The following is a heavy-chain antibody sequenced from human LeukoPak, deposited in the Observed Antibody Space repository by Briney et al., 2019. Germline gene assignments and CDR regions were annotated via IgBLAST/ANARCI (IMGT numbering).Heavy chain of an antibody. Sequence: PSETLSLTCTVSGGSISGSSYYWGWIRQPPGKGLEWIGSIYYSGSTYYKPSLKSRVTMSVDTSKNQFSLKLSSVTAADTAVYYCARPQRYSNYALDYWGQGTLVTVSS. CDR3: ARPQRYSNYALDY. CDR1: GGSISGSSYY. V-gene: IGHV4-39*01. J-gene: IGHJ4*02. D-gene: IGHD4-11*01. CDR2: IYYSGST.